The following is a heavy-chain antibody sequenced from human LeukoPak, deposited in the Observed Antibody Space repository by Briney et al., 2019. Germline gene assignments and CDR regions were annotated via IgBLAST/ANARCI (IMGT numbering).Heavy chain of an antibody. CDR2: ISYDGSNK. D-gene: IGHD4-17*01. CDR1: GFTFSSYA. CDR3: ARGLGDYGDYVVDY. Sequence: GRSLRLSCAASGFTFSSYAMHWVRQAPGKGLEWVGVISYDGSNKYYADSVKGRFTISRDNSKNTLYLQMNSLRAEDTAVYYCARGLGDYGDYVVDYWGQGTLVTVSS. V-gene: IGHV3-30-3*01. J-gene: IGHJ4*02.